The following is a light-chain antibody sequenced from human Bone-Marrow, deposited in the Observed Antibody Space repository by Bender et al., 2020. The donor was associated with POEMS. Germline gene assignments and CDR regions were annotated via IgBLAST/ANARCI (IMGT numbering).Light chain of an antibody. Sequence: QSALTQPPSASGSPGQSVTISCTGATNNYVSWYQQHPGKVPKLIIYEVTKRPSGVPDRFSGSKSGGAASLTVSGLQTEDEALYYCSSYAGRNYLLFGGGTKLTAL. CDR3: SSYAGRNYLL. J-gene: IGLJ3*02. V-gene: IGLV2-8*01. CDR2: EVT. CDR1: TNNY.